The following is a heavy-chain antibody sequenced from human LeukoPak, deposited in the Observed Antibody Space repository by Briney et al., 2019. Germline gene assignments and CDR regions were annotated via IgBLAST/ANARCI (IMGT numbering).Heavy chain of an antibody. D-gene: IGHD1-26*01. Sequence: GGSLRLSCAASGFTFSTYAMHWVRQAPGKGLEWVAVISYDGTTKYHADSVKGRFTISRDNSKNTLYLQMNTLRAEDTAVYYCARVRIVGSTYDAFDIWGQGTMVTVSS. CDR3: ARVRIVGSTYDAFDI. J-gene: IGHJ3*02. V-gene: IGHV3-30-3*01. CDR1: GFTFSTYA. CDR2: ISYDGTTK.